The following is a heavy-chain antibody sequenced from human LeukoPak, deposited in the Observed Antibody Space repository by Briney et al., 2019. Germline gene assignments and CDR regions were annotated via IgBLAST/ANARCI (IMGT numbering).Heavy chain of an antibody. J-gene: IGHJ5*02. D-gene: IGHD3-10*01. V-gene: IGHV3-23*01. Sequence: QPGGSLRLSCAASGFTFSSYAMSWVRQAPGKGLEWVSAISGSGGSTYHADSVKGRFTISRDNSKNTLYLQMNSLRAEDTAVYYCAKVRYYYGSGSSQGSGWFDPWGQGTLVTVSX. CDR3: AKVRYYYGSGSSQGSGWFDP. CDR2: ISGSGGST. CDR1: GFTFSSYA.